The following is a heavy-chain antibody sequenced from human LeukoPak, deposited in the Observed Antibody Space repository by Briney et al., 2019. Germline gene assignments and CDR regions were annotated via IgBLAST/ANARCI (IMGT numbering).Heavy chain of an antibody. V-gene: IGHV3-21*01. Sequence: GVPLRLSCTASGFTFNGYSRNWVRQAPGKGLEWGSSISTSSSYIYYADSVKGRFTISRNNPQNSLYLQMNSLRAEDTAVYYCARNRGDPSYFDYWGQGTLVTVSS. CDR1: GFTFNGYS. J-gene: IGHJ4*02. CDR2: ISTSSSYI. D-gene: IGHD4-17*01. CDR3: ARNRGDPSYFDY.